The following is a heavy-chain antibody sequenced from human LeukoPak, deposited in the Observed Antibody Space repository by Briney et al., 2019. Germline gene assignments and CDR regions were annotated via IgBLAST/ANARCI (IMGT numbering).Heavy chain of an antibody. CDR1: GYTLRSYA. CDR3: ARNQRGWYELGFAY. J-gene: IGHJ4*02. D-gene: IGHD6-19*01. CDR2: ISSNGGST. V-gene: IGHV3-64*01. Sequence: PGGSLRHSCGASGYTLRSYAMPWVRQAPGKGLEYVSAISSNGGSTYYANSVKGRFTISRDNSKNTLYLQMGSLRAEDMAVYYCARNQRGWYELGFAYLGQGSLVTVSS.